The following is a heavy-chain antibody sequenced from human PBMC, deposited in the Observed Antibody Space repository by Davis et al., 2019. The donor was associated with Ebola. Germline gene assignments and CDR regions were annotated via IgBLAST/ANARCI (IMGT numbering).Heavy chain of an antibody. CDR2: IYYSGST. D-gene: IGHD3-3*01. J-gene: IGHJ4*02. CDR3: TRGVSLDF. CDR1: GGSISSYY. V-gene: IGHV4-59*08. Sequence: GSLRLSCTVSGGSISSYYWSWIRQPPGKGLEWIGYIYYSGSTNYNPSLKSRVTISVDTSKNQFSLKVTSVTAADTAVYFCTRGVSLDFWGLGTLVTVSS.